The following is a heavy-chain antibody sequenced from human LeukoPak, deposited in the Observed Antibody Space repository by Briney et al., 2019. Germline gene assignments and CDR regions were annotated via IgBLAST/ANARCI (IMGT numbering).Heavy chain of an antibody. D-gene: IGHD3-16*01. CDR3: ARGGDYVWGSYLPRVPPYFDY. CDR2: IYYSGST. V-gene: IGHV4-39*07. J-gene: IGHJ4*02. Sequence: SETLSLTCTVSGGSISSSSYYWGWIRQPPGKGLEWIGSIYYSGSTYYNPSLKSRVTMSVDTSKNQFSLKLSSVTAADTAVYYCARGGDYVWGSYLPRVPPYFDYWGQGTLVTVSS. CDR1: GGSISSSSYY.